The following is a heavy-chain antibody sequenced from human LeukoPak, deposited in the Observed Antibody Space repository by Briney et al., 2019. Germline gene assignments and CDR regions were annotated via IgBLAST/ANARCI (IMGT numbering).Heavy chain of an antibody. CDR2: IYYSGST. J-gene: IGHJ6*03. CDR3: ARLALHGSGTKGIYYYMDV. D-gene: IGHD3-10*01. Sequence: SETLSLTCTVSGGSISSSSYYWGWIRQPSGKGLEWIGSIYYSGSTYYNPSLKSRVTISVDTSKNQFSLKLSSVTAADTAVYYCARLALHGSGTKGIYYYMDVWGKGTTVTISS. CDR1: GGSISSSSYY. V-gene: IGHV4-39*01.